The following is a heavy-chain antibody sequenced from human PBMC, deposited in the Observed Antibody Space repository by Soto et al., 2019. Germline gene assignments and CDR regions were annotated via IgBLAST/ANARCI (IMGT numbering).Heavy chain of an antibody. CDR1: GFTFSNAW. J-gene: IGHJ3*02. Sequence: GGSLRLSCAASGFTFSNAWMSWVRQAPGKGLEWVGRIKSKTDGGTTDYAAPVKGRFTISRDDSKNTLYLQMNSLKTEDTAVYYCTTDIVVVPAANVRPIWGQGTMVTVSS. CDR2: IKSKTDGGTT. D-gene: IGHD2-2*01. V-gene: IGHV3-15*01. CDR3: TTDIVVVPAANVRPI.